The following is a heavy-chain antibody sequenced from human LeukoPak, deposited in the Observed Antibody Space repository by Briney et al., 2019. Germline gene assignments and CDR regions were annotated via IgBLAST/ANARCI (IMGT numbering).Heavy chain of an antibody. CDR2: INPKSGGT. CDR1: GYAFTSYG. J-gene: IGHJ4*02. V-gene: IGHV1-2*02. CDR3: ARVHWPVDNDYVWGSYRFGYFDY. Sequence: ASVKVSCKASGYAFTSYGITWVRQAPGQGLEWMGWINPKSGGTKYAQTFRGRVTMTRDPSISTVYMDLSRLKSDDTAVYYCARVHWPVDNDYVWGSYRFGYFDYWGQGTLVTVSS. D-gene: IGHD3-16*02.